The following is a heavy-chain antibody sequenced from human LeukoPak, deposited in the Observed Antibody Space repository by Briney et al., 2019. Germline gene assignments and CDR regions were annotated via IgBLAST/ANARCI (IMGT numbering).Heavy chain of an antibody. D-gene: IGHD3-10*01. J-gene: IGHJ4*02. Sequence: ASVKVSCKASGYTFNSSYMHWVRQAPGQGLEWMGIINPSDDSTRYAQKFQGGVTITTDESTSTAYMELSSLRSENTAVYYCARGGQYYYGSGSDPYFDYWGQGTLVTVSS. CDR2: INPSDDST. CDR3: ARGGQYYYGSGSDPYFDY. V-gene: IGHV1-46*02. CDR1: GYTFNSSY.